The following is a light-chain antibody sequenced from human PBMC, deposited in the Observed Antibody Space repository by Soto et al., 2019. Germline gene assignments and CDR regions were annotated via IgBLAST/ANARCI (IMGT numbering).Light chain of an antibody. CDR3: ASWDDSLNGPV. J-gene: IGLJ1*01. V-gene: IGLV1-44*01. Sequence: QSALTQPPSASRTPGQRVTISCPGSSSNVGGNPVNWYQHVPTTAPKLLIYTNTQRPSGVPDRFSGSKSGTSASLAISGLQSEDEADYYCASWDDSLNGPVFGTGTKVTVL. CDR2: TNT. CDR1: SSNVGGNP.